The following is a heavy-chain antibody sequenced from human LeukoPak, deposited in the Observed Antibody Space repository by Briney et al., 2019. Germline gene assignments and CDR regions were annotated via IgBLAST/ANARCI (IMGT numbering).Heavy chain of an antibody. Sequence: GGSLRLSCAASGFTFSNNAMHWVRQAPGKGLEWVAVISYDGNIKSYADAVKGRFTISRDNSKNTLYLQMNSLRAEDTAVYFCARRSGVAVAGAFDYWGQGTLVTVSS. CDR2: ISYDGNIK. CDR3: ARRSGVAVAGAFDY. V-gene: IGHV3-30*04. D-gene: IGHD6-19*01. J-gene: IGHJ4*02. CDR1: GFTFSNNA.